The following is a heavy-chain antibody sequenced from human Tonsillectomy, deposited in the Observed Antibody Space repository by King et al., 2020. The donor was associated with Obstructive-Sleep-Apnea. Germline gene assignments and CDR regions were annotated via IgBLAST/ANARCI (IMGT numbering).Heavy chain of an antibody. CDR3: ARYYYDNSGYYGYFDY. Sequence: EQLVQSGAEVKKPGASVKVSCKASGYTFTDYYIHWVRQAPGQGLEWMGWINHNSGGTNYAQKFQGWVTMTRDTSISTVYMGLSRLRSDDTAVYYCARYYYDNSGYYGYFDYWGQGTLVTVSS. D-gene: IGHD3-22*01. V-gene: IGHV1-2*04. J-gene: IGHJ4*02. CDR2: INHNSGGT. CDR1: GYTFTDYY.